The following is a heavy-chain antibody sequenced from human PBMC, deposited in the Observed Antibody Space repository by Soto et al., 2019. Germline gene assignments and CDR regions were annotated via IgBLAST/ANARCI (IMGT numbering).Heavy chain of an antibody. Sequence: QVQLVQSGAEVKKPGASVKVSCKASGYNVTGYYMHWLRQATGQGLEWLGWINPNSGGTNYAPRFQGWGTMTRDTSISTDYMELSRLRSDDTAVYYCSRGGSYDDMDSLGQGTLVTVSS. CDR1: GYNVTGYY. D-gene: IGHD3-9*01. V-gene: IGHV1-2*04. CDR2: INPNSGGT. CDR3: SRGGSYDDMDS. J-gene: IGHJ4*02.